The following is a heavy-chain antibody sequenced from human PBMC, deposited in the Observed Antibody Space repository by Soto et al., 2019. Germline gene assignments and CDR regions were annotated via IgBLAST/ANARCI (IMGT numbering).Heavy chain of an antibody. Sequence: PGGSLRLSCAASGFTFSSYAMSWVRQAPGKGLEWVAVISKNGSNKYNVDSQKGRFTISRDNSKNTLYLQMNSLRPEDTAVYYCASSGYYFGPFDYWGQGTLVTV. D-gene: IGHD3-22*01. V-gene: IGHV3-30*03. CDR3: ASSGYYFGPFDY. CDR1: GFTFSSYA. J-gene: IGHJ4*02. CDR2: ISKNGSNK.